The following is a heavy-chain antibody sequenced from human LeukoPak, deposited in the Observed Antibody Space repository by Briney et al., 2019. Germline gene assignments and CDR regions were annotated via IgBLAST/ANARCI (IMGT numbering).Heavy chain of an antibody. CDR3: ARGPPRGKYYYLDV. CDR1: GFTFSSFD. J-gene: IGHJ6*03. CDR2: IGTASDT. Sequence: GGSLRLSCAASGFTFSSFDMHWVRQPTGQGLEWVSTIGTASDTYYPGSVEGRFTLSRDNAKNSLYLQMNSLTAGDTAVYYCARGPPRGKYYYLDVWGKGTTATVSS. V-gene: IGHV3-13*01. D-gene: IGHD1-1*01.